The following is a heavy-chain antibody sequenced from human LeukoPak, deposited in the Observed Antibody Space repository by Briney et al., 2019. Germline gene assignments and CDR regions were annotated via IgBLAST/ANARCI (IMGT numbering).Heavy chain of an antibody. CDR2: IYTSGST. CDR3: ARTEESGYSYGYFGYYYYMDV. D-gene: IGHD5-18*01. CDR1: GGSISSGSYY. V-gene: IGHV4-61*02. Sequence: SQTLSLTCTVSGGSISSGSYYWSWIRQPAGKGLEWIGRIYTSGSTNYNPSLKSRVTISVDTSKNQFSLKLSSVTAADTAVYYCARTEESGYSYGYFGYYYYMDVWGKGTTVTVSS. J-gene: IGHJ6*03.